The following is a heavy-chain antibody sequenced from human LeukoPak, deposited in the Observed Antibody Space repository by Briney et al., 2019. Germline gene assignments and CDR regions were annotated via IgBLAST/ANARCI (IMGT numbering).Heavy chain of an antibody. Sequence: SETLSLTCAVYGGSFSGYYWSWIRQPPGKGLEWIGEINHSGSTNYNPSLKSRVTISVDTSKNQVSLKLSSVTAADTAVYYCARIGWMATFYIDVWGEGTTVIVSS. CDR1: GGSFSGYY. CDR3: ARIGWMATFYIDV. J-gene: IGHJ6*03. V-gene: IGHV4-34*01. CDR2: INHSGST. D-gene: IGHD5-24*01.